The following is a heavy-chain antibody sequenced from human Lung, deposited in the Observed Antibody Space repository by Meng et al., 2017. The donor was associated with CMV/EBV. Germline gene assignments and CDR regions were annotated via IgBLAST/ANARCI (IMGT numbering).Heavy chain of an antibody. D-gene: IGHD3-3*01. Sequence: SCAASGITVSGYWMHWVRQVPGKGLVWVSRINSDGTNTNYAESVKGRFTISRDNAKNTLYLQMNSLRADDSALYYCARASTYDFWSGYSFSDFYGMDVWGQGTXVTVSS. V-gene: IGHV3-74*01. CDR3: ARASTYDFWSGYSFSDFYGMDV. J-gene: IGHJ6*02. CDR2: INSDGTNT. CDR1: GITVSGYW.